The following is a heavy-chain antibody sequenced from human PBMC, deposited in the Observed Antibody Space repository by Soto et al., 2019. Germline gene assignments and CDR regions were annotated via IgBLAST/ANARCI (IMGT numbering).Heavy chain of an antibody. CDR1: GFTFSSYS. D-gene: IGHD3-3*01. CDR3: ARGYYDFWRCFFMRYYSYGLDG. V-gene: IGHV3-21*01. J-gene: IGHJ6*02. Sequence: VRLSCAASGFTFSSYSMNWVRQAPGKGLEWVSSISSSSSYIYYADSVKGRFTISRDNAKNSLYLQINSLRDEDTAVYYCARGYYDFWRCFFMRYYSYGLDGWGQGTKV. CDR2: ISSSSSYI.